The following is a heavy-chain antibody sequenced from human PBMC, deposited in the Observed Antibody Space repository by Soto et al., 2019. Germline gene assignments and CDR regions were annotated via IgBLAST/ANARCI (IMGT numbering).Heavy chain of an antibody. V-gene: IGHV4-59*08. J-gene: IGHJ4*02. CDR2: IYYSGST. Sequence: SETLSLTCTVSGGSISSYYWSWIRQPPGKGLEWIGYIYYSGSTNYNPSLKSRVTISVDTSKNQFSLKLSSVTAADTAVYYCARIAVAGIDYWGQGTLVTVSS. D-gene: IGHD6-19*01. CDR3: ARIAVAGIDY. CDR1: GGSISSYY.